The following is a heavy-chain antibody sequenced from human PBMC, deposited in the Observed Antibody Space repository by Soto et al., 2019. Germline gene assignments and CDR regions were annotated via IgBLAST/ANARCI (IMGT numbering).Heavy chain of an antibody. CDR2: IYYSGST. D-gene: IGHD2-8*01. V-gene: IGHV4-31*03. J-gene: IGHJ5*02. CDR3: ARGPLYCTNGVCYTGGSNWFDP. Sequence: PSETLSLTCTVSGGSISSGGYYWSWIRQHPGKGLEWIGYIYYSGSTYYNPSLKSRVTISVDTSKNQFSLKLSSVTAADTAVYYCARGPLYCTNGVCYTGGSNWFDPWGQGTLVTVSS. CDR1: GGSISSGGYY.